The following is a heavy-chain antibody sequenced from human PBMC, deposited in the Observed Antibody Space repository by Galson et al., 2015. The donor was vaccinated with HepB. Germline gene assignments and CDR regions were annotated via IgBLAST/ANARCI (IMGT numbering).Heavy chain of an antibody. CDR3: ARAGLEVDAFDI. D-gene: IGHD3-22*01. CDR1: GGSISSGGYY. Sequence: TLSLTCTVSGGSISSGGYYWSWIRQHPGKGLEWIGYIYYSGSTYYNPSLKSRVTISVDKSKNQFSLKLSSVTAADTAVYYCARAGLEVDAFDIWGQGTMVTVSS. CDR2: IYYSGST. J-gene: IGHJ3*02. V-gene: IGHV4-31*03.